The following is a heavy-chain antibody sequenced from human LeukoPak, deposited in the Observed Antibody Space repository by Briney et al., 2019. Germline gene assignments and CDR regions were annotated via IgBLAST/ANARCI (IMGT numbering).Heavy chain of an antibody. Sequence: PSETLSLTCTVSGGSISSGSYYWSWIRQPPGKGLEWIGSIYYSGSTYYNPSLKSRVTISVDTSKNQFSLKLSSVTAADTAVYYCARDYPAAHYTGFDPWGQGTLVTVSS. CDR2: IYYSGST. CDR3: ARDYPAAHYTGFDP. CDR1: GGSISSGSYY. V-gene: IGHV4-39*07. J-gene: IGHJ5*02. D-gene: IGHD2-2*01.